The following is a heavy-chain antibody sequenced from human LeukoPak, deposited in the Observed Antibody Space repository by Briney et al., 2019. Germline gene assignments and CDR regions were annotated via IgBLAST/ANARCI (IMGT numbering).Heavy chain of an antibody. D-gene: IGHD3-22*01. V-gene: IGHV1-18*04. Sequence: ASVKVSCKASGFTFTDYYLHWVRQAPGQGLEWMGWISAYNGNTNYAQKLQGRVTMTTDTSTSTAYMELRSLRSDDTAVYYCATYYYDSSGYYFFDYWGQGTLVTVSS. CDR1: GFTFTDYY. J-gene: IGHJ4*02. CDR2: ISAYNGNT. CDR3: ATYYYDSSGYYFFDY.